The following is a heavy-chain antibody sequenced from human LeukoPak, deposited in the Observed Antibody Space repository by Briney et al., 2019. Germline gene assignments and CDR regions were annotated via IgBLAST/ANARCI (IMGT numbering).Heavy chain of an antibody. CDR1: GGSTSSSSYY. CDR3: ARRITIFGVVIAGWFDP. Sequence: PSETLSLTCTVSGGSTSSSSYYWGWIRQPPGKGLEWIGSIYYSRSTYYNPSLKSRVTISVDTSKNQFSLKLSSVTAADTAVYYCARRITIFGVVIAGWFDPWGQGTLVTVSS. V-gene: IGHV4-39*01. J-gene: IGHJ5*02. D-gene: IGHD3-3*01. CDR2: IYYSRST.